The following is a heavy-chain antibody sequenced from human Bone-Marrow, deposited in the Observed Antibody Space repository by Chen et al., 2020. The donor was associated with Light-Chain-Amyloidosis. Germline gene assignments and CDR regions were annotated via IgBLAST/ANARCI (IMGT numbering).Heavy chain of an antibody. CDR3: TRKGGYFDF. CDR1: GFNFSSFG. V-gene: IGHV3-23*04. CDR2: VSGSTVST. J-gene: IGHJ4*02. Sequence: EVQLVESGGGLVQPGGSLRLSCATSGFNFSSFGMSWVRQAPGKGLEWVSTVSGSTVSTYYAGAVKCRFIISRDNSKSTVYLQMYSLRAGDTAVYFCTRKGGYFDFWGQGSLVTVSS. D-gene: IGHD3-10*01.